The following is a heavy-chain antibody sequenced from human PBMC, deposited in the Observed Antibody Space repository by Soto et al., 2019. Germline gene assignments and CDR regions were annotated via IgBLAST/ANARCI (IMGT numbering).Heavy chain of an antibody. CDR1: GFICSSYD. J-gene: IGHJ3*02. Sequence: GGSLRLSXAASGFICSSYDMSWVRQAPGKGLEWVSTILVDGRTFYVDSVKGRFTISRDSSQNTVYLQMHNLTAGDTALYYCAKATAAGGGAFDICGQGTMVTVSS. D-gene: IGHD2-8*02. CDR2: ILVDGRT. CDR3: AKATAAGGGAFDI. V-gene: IGHV3-23*01.